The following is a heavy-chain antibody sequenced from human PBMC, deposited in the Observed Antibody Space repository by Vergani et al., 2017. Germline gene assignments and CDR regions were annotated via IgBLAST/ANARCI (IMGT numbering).Heavy chain of an antibody. CDR2: IYYSGSS. J-gene: IGHJ6*03. CDR3: ARIRNHYYYMDV. Sequence: QVQLQESGPGLVKPSETLSLTCTVSGGSISSYYWSWIRQPPGKGLEWIGYIYYSGSSNYNPSLKSRVTISVDTSKNQFSLKLSSVTAADTAVYYCARIRNHYYYMDVWGKGTTVTVSS. D-gene: IGHD3-3*01. CDR1: GGSISSYY. V-gene: IGHV4-59*01.